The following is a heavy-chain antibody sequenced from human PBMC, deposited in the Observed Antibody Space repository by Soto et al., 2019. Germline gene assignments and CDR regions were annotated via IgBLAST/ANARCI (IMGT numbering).Heavy chain of an antibody. V-gene: IGHV3-30*03. D-gene: IGHD4-17*01. CDR3: XKXXXXXXDYDXYXXGMDV. J-gene: IGHJ6*02. Sequence: QVQLVESGGGEVQPGRSLTISXAASGFTFSTYGMHWVRQTPGKGLEWVAVISYDGTNKFYSDSVKGRXXXXRXXXXXXXXXXXXXXXXXXXXXXXXXKXXXXXXDYDXYXXGMDVXXLGXXVTV. CDR1: GFTFSTYG. CDR2: ISYDGTNK.